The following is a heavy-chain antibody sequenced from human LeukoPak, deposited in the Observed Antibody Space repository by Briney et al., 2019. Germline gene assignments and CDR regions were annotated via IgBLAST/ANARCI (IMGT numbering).Heavy chain of an antibody. J-gene: IGHJ4*02. CDR1: GFIFRNYG. V-gene: IGHV3-23*01. CDR2: ISPRGGGT. CDR3: ATFDLLWFGELLVDY. Sequence: PGGSLRLSCAASGFIFRNYGMNWVRQAPGKGLEWLSGISPRGGGTYYADSVKGRFTISRDDSKNTLSLQMNSLRAEDTAVYYCATFDLLWFGELLVDYWGQGTLVTVSS. D-gene: IGHD3-10*01.